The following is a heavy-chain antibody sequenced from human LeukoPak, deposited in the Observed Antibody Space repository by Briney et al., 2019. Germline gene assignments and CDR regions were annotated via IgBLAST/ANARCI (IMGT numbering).Heavy chain of an antibody. CDR3: ARDPFLTVYSYSGMDV. CDR1: GFTFSSYA. D-gene: IGHD3-9*01. Sequence: GGSLRLSCAASGFTFSSYAMSWVRQAPGKGLEWVSAISGSGGSTYYADSVKGRFTISRDNSKNTLYLQMNSLRAEDTAVYYCARDPFLTVYSYSGMDVWGQGTTVPASS. J-gene: IGHJ6*02. CDR2: ISGSGGST. V-gene: IGHV3-23*01.